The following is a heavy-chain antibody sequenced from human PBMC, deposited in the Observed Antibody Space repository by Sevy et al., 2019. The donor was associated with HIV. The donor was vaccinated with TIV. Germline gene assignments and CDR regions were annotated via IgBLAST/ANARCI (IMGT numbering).Heavy chain of an antibody. CDR2: INTDGSST. CDR1: GFTFSSHW. V-gene: IGHV3-74*01. Sequence: GGSLRLSCAASGFTFSSHWMHWVRQAPGKGLVWVSRINTDGSSTIYADSVKGRITISRDNAKNMLYLQMNSVRAEDTAEYYCARVEYGSSRYYYYYGMDVWGQGTTVTVSS. CDR3: ARVEYGSSRYYYYYGMDV. J-gene: IGHJ6*02. D-gene: IGHD2-15*01.